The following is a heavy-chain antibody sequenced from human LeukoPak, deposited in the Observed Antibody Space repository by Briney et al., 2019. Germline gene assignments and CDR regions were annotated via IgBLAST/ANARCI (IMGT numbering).Heavy chain of an antibody. J-gene: IGHJ6*03. D-gene: IGHD2-21*02. V-gene: IGHV4-34*01. CDR3: ARPNTLNTAYYYMDV. Sequence: SETLSLTCAVYGGSFSGYYWSWIRQPPGKVLEWIGEINHSGSTNYNPSLKSRVTILVDTSKAQFSLKLSSVTAADTAVYYCARPNTLNTAYYYMDVWGKGTTVTVSS. CDR1: GGSFSGYY. CDR2: INHSGST.